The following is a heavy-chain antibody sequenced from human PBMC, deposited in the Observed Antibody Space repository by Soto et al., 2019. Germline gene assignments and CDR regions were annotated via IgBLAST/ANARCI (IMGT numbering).Heavy chain of an antibody. D-gene: IGHD4-4*01. CDR1: GVTFSDYF. Sequence: QVQLVESGGALVKPGGSLRLSCAASGVTFSDYFMTWIRQAPGEGLEWVAYISTSARIINYADSVKGRFTISRDNAKNSLYLQMNSLRAEDTAVYFCAREYSAYHYHVDFWGQGTVVTVSS. CDR3: AREYSAYHYHVDF. CDR2: ISTSARII. V-gene: IGHV3-11*01. J-gene: IGHJ4*02.